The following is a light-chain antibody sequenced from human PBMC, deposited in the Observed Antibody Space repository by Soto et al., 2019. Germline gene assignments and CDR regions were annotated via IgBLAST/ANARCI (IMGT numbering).Light chain of an antibody. CDR1: SSDVGGYNF. V-gene: IGLV2-14*01. CDR3: PSYTSSSTDV. J-gene: IGLJ1*01. CDR2: DVT. Sequence: SALTQPASVSGSPGQSITISCTGTSSDVGGYNFVSWYQQYPGKAPQLVIYDVTNRPSGVSDRFSGFKSANTASLTISGLQAEDEADYYCPSYTSSSTDVVGTGTKLTVL.